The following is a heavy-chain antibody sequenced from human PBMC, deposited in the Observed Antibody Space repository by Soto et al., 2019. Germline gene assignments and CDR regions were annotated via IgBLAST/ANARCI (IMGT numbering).Heavy chain of an antibody. V-gene: IGHV5-51*01. CDR3: ARHSRDYDILTGYPLYLMAF. CDR2: IYPGDSDT. D-gene: IGHD3-9*01. J-gene: IGHJ6*02. Sequence: GESLKISCKGSGYSFTSYWIGWVRQLPGKGLEWMGIIYPGDSDTRYSPSFQGQVTISADKSISTAYLQWSSLKASDTAMYYCARHSRDYDILTGYPLYLMAFRAQGSTVIGSS. CDR1: GYSFTSYW.